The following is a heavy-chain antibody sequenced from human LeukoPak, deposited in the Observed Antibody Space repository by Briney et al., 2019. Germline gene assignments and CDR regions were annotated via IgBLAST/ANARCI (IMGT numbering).Heavy chain of an antibody. V-gene: IGHV3-7*01. J-gene: IGHJ6*02. Sequence: PGGSLRLSCAASGFTFSSYWMSWVRQAPGKGLEWVANIKQDGSEKYYVDSAKGRFTTSRDNAKNSLYLQMNSLRAEDTAVYYCASTPLCSSSWFVCFSYGMDVWGQGTTVTVSS. D-gene: IGHD6-13*01. CDR3: ASTPLCSSSWFVCFSYGMDV. CDR2: IKQDGSEK. CDR1: GFTFSSYW.